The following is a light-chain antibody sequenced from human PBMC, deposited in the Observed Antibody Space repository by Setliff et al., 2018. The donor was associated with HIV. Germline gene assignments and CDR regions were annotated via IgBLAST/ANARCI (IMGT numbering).Light chain of an antibody. CDR3: SSYTTSITAV. CDR2: DVY. V-gene: IGLV2-14*03. J-gene: IGLJ3*02. Sequence: QSALTQPASLSGSPGQSIAISCTGTSSDVGPYNYVSWHQQHPGKAPKLIISDVYNRPSGVSHRFSGSKSGNTASLTISGLQGEDEADYYCSSYTTSITAVFGGGTKVTVL. CDR1: SSDVGPYNY.